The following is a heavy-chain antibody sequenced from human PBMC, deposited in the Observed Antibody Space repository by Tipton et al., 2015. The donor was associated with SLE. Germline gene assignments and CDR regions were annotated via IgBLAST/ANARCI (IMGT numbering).Heavy chain of an antibody. D-gene: IGHD2-2*01. Sequence: LRLSCSVSGVSISTSRYYWGWIRQSPGQGLEWVGSLYAGGSTYFHPSLKSRASISADASKNHFSLKMTSVTGADSATYYCARGLASVEVPPAMGLDPWGPGARVTVS. CDR3: ARGLASVEVPPAMGLDP. CDR1: GVSISTSRYY. J-gene: IGHJ5*02. V-gene: IGHV4-39*02. CDR2: LYAGGST.